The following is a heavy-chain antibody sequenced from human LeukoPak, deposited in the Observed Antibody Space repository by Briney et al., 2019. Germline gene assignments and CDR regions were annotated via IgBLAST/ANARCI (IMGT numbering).Heavy chain of an antibody. V-gene: IGHV3-23*01. J-gene: IGHJ4*02. CDR3: AKEEDIIILSSGSSYDY. CDR2: ISDSGGST. CDR1: GFTFSSYA. Sequence: PGGSLRLSCAASGFTFSSYAMSWVRQAPGQGLEWVSAISDSGGSTYYADSVKGRFTISRDNSKNTLYLQMNSLRAEDTAVYYCAKEEDIIILSSGSSYDYWGQGTLVTVSS. D-gene: IGHD2-15*01.